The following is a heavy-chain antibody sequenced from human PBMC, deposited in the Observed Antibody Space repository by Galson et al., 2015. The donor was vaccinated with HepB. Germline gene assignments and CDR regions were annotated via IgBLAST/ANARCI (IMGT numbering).Heavy chain of an antibody. J-gene: IGHJ4*02. CDR1: GFTFIGYY. Sequence: SVKVSCKGSGFTFIGYYIHWVRQAPGQGLEWLGRINPNGGATTYAQKFRGRVTLTRTTSSKTAYMELTSLKPDDSAVYYCARDLRPTNFGVFTLDYWGQGSLVTVSS. D-gene: IGHD3-3*01. CDR2: INPNGGAT. V-gene: IGHV1-2*06. CDR3: ARDLRPTNFGVFTLDY.